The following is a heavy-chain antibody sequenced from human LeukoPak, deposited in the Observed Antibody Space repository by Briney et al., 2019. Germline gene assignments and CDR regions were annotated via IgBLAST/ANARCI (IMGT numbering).Heavy chain of an antibody. Sequence: SETLSLTCTVSGGSIRTYYWSWIRQAPGKGLEWIGYIYYSGSTNYNPSLQSRVTISVDTSKNQFSLKLSSATAADTAVYYCARDGDFGVVQWYFDLWGRGTLVTVSS. CDR1: GGSIRTYY. J-gene: IGHJ2*01. CDR3: ARDGDFGVVQWYFDL. V-gene: IGHV4-59*01. CDR2: IYYSGST. D-gene: IGHD3-3*01.